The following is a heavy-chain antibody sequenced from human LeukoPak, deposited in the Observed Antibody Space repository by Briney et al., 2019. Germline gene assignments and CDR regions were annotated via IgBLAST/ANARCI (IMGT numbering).Heavy chain of an antibody. D-gene: IGHD5-12*01. CDR1: GFTFSSYS. CDR3: ARSIGSGYDPRNFDS. Sequence: GGSLRLSCAASGFTFSSYSMNWVRQAPGKGLEWVSSISSSSSYIYYADSVKGRFTISRDNAKNSLYLQMNSLRAEDTAVYYCARSIGSGYDPRNFDSWGQGTLVTVSS. CDR2: ISSSSSYI. J-gene: IGHJ4*02. V-gene: IGHV3-21*01.